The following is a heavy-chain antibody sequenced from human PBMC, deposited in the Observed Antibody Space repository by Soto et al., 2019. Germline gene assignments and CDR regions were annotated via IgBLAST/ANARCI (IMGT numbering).Heavy chain of an antibody. CDR2: ILVGSGQT. Sequence: QIHLVQSGPEVKRPGTSMKVSCKASGATFTSSTVNWVRQARGQPPEWIGWILVGSGQTNYAQGFHGRVAMTRDMSTYTDYLEVNNLRPDDTAVYYCAAISSGYYRVFDSWGQGTLITVSS. CDR3: AAISSGYYRVFDS. J-gene: IGHJ4*02. V-gene: IGHV1-58*01. CDR1: GATFTSST. D-gene: IGHD3-22*01.